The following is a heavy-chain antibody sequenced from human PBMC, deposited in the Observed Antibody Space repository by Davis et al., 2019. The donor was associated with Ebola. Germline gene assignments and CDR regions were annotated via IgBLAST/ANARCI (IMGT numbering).Heavy chain of an antibody. Sequence: ESLKISCEVSGFNFMSFGMHWVRQAPGKGLEWIGEINHSGSTNYNPSLKSRVTISVDTSKNQFSLKLSSVTAADTAVYYCARGRARLDYWGQGTLVTVSS. CDR2: INHSGST. CDR3: ARGRARLDY. V-gene: IGHV4-34*01. CDR1: GFNFMSFG. J-gene: IGHJ4*02.